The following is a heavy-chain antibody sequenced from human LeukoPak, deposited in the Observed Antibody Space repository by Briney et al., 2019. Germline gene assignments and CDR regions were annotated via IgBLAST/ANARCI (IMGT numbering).Heavy chain of an antibody. Sequence: GGSLRLSCAASGFIFSTYDMHWVRQAPGKGLEWVSSISSSSSYIYYADSVKGRFTISRDNAKNSLYLQMNSLRAEDTAVYYCASRGYSYGHAFDYWGQGTLVTVSS. CDR3: ASRGYSYGHAFDY. D-gene: IGHD5-18*01. J-gene: IGHJ4*02. CDR2: ISSSSSYI. CDR1: GFIFSTYD. V-gene: IGHV3-21*01.